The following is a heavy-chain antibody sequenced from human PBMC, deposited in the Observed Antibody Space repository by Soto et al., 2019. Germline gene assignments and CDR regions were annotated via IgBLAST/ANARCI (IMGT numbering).Heavy chain of an antibody. CDR2: ISAYNGNT. Sequence: QVQLVQSGAEVKKPGASVKVSCKASGYTFTSYGISWVRQAPGQGLEWMGWISAYNGNTNYAQKLQGRVTMTIDTSTSTAYMELRSLRSDDTAVYYCAREGLYDFWSGYYGMDVWGQGTTVTVSS. CDR1: GYTFTSYG. CDR3: AREGLYDFWSGYYGMDV. D-gene: IGHD3-3*01. J-gene: IGHJ6*02. V-gene: IGHV1-18*01.